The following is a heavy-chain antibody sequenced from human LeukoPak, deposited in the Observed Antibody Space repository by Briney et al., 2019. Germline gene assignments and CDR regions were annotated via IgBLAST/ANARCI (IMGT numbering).Heavy chain of an antibody. CDR2: IYISGST. V-gene: IGHV4-4*07. CDR3: ATANRYSLYMDF. J-gene: IGHJ6*03. Sequence: SETLSLTCTVSGGSFSSYYWSWIRQPAGKGLECIGRIYISGSTSYNPSLKSRVTMSVDTSKNQFSLRLSSVTAADTAVYYCATANRYSLYMDFWGKGTTVPVSS. D-gene: IGHD1-14*01. CDR1: GGSFSSYY.